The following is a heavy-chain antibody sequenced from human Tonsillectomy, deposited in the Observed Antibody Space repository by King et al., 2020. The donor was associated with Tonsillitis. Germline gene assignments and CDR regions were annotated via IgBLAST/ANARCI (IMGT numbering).Heavy chain of an antibody. CDR1: GFTFSDYN. V-gene: IGHV3-21*01. CDR3: ARGPRYDSSGYLFDK. CDR2: LTPSSSYK. Sequence: VQLVESGGGLVKPGGSLRLSCAASGFTFSDYNMNWVRQAPGKGLEWVSSLTPSSSYKHYADSVKGRFTISRDNAKNSLYLQMDSLRAEDMAVYYCARGPRYDSSGYLFDKWGQGTLVTVSS. J-gene: IGHJ4*02. D-gene: IGHD3-22*01.